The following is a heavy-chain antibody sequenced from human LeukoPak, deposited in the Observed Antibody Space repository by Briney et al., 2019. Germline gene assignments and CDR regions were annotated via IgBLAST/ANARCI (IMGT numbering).Heavy chain of an antibody. CDR3: AKGLRYFDY. CDR2: SSGSGGST. J-gene: IGHJ4*02. V-gene: IGHV3-23*01. CDR1: GFAFSSYA. Sequence: WGSLRLSCAASGFAFSSYAMSWVRQAPGKGLEWVSGSSGSGGSTYYADSVKGRFTISRDNSKNTLYLQMNSLRAEDTAVYYCAKGLRYFDYWGQGTLVTVSS.